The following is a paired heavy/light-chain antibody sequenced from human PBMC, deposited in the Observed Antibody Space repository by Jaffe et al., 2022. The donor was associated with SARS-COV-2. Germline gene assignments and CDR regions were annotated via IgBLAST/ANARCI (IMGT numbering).Heavy chain of an antibody. J-gene: IGHJ4*02. CDR2: ISTTSINT. CDR1: GFTFSDYA. D-gene: IGHD3-10*01. V-gene: IGHV3-23*01. CDR3: VKDFAWTINYCAFN. Sequence: EVHLLEFGGDLVQPGGSLRLSCVASGFTFSDYAMAWIRQAPGRGLEWVSIISTTSINTYYAAAVKGRFSISRDNSKNTLFLEMNNLRAEDTAMYYCVKDFAWTINYCAFNWGQGTLVSVSS.
Light chain of an antibody. V-gene: IGLV2-8*01. J-gene: IGLJ3*02. CDR2: QVN. CDR1: SYDVGGYDF. Sequence: HSALTQPPSASGSLGQSVTISCTGTSYDVGGYDFVSWYQQYPGKAPKLMIYQVNKRPSGVPDRFSGSKSGATASLTVSGLQDDDEAVYYCSSYAVTNNFAVFGGGTKLTVL. CDR3: SSYAVTNNFAV.